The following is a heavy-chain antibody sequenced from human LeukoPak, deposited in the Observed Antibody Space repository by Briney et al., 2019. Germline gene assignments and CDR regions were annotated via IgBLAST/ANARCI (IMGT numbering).Heavy chain of an antibody. Sequence: SETLSLTCTVSGGSISSGGYYWSWIRQPPGKGLEWIGEINHSGSTNYNPSLKSRFTISLDTSKNQFYLKLSSVAAADTAVYYCARRTRNYYDSSGYYNYFDYWGQGTLVTVSS. V-gene: IGHV4-39*07. CDR3: ARRTRNYYDSSGYYNYFDY. CDR2: INHSGST. CDR1: GGSISSGGYY. J-gene: IGHJ4*02. D-gene: IGHD3-22*01.